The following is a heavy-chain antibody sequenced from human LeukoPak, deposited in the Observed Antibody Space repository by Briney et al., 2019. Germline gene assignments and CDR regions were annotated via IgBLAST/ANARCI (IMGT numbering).Heavy chain of an antibody. CDR2: IKQDGSEK. V-gene: IGHV3-7*03. CDR3: TRDYRGTFDY. D-gene: IGHD1-26*01. CDR1: GFNYNTYW. J-gene: IGHJ4*02. Sequence: GGSLRLSCVASGFNYNTYWISWVRQAPGKGLEWVANIKQDGSEKNYVDSVKGRFTISRDNAKNSLYLQMNSLRAEDTAIYYCTRDYRGTFDYWGQGTLVTVSS.